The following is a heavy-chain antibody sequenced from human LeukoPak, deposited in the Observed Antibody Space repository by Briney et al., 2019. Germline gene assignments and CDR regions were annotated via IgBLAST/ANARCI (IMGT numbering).Heavy chain of an antibody. D-gene: IGHD6-19*01. CDR2: IWYDGSNK. CDR1: GFTFSNYG. Sequence: PGGSLRLSCAASGFTFSNYGMHWVRQAPGKGLEWVAVIWYDGSNKYYADSVKGRFTISRDNSENTLYLQMDSLRAEDTAVYYCARDPGVRWLVGFDYWGQGTLVTVSS. J-gene: IGHJ4*02. CDR3: ARDPGVRWLVGFDY. V-gene: IGHV3-33*01.